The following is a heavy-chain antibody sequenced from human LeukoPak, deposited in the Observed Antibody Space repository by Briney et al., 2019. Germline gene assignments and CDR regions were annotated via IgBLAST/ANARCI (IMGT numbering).Heavy chain of an antibody. CDR3: ARGGGMDV. CDR1: GFTFSRYA. V-gene: IGHV3-23*01. J-gene: IGHJ6*02. CDR2: ISASGDNT. Sequence: PGASLRLSCAASGFTFSRYAMSWVRQGPGKGLEWVSAISASGDNTYYADSVKGRFTVSRDNSKNTLYLRMNSLRAEDTALYYCARGGGMDVWGQGTTVAVSS.